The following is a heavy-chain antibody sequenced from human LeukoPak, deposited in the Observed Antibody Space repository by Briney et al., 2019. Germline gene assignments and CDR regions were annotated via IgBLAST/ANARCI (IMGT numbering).Heavy chain of an antibody. Sequence: GGSLRLSCAASGFTFSSYGMHWVRQAPGKGLEWVAFIRYDGNNKYNADSVKGRFTISRDNSKNTLYLQMNSLRVEDTAVYYCAKDGDYGEPFDYWGQGTLVTVSS. CDR2: IRYDGNNK. CDR1: GFTFSSYG. CDR3: AKDGDYGEPFDY. J-gene: IGHJ4*02. V-gene: IGHV3-30*02. D-gene: IGHD4-17*01.